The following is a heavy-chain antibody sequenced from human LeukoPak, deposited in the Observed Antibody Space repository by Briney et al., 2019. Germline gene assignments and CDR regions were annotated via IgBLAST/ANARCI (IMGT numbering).Heavy chain of an antibody. CDR1: GFTVSSNY. V-gene: IGHV3-66*01. CDR2: IYSGGST. D-gene: IGHD3-22*01. Sequence: GSLRLSCAASGFTVSSNYMSWVRQAPGKGLEWVSVIYSGGSTYHADSVKGRFTISRDNSKNTLYLQMNSLRAEDTAVYYCATDYYDSSGYNLDYWGQGTLVTVSS. J-gene: IGHJ4*02. CDR3: ATDYYDSSGYNLDY.